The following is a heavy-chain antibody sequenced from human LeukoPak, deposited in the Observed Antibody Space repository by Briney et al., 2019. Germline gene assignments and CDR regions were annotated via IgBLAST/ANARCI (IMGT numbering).Heavy chain of an antibody. CDR2: ISYDGSNK. CDR1: GFTFSSYA. CDR3: ARDTSGYCTNGVCYDFDY. J-gene: IGHJ4*02. V-gene: IGHV3-30*01. D-gene: IGHD2-8*01. Sequence: GRPLRLSCAASGFTFSSYAMLWVRQAPGKALEWVAVISYDGSNKYYADSVKGRFTISRGNPKNTLYLQMNSLRAEDTAVYYCARDTSGYCTNGVCYDFDYWGQGTLVTVSS.